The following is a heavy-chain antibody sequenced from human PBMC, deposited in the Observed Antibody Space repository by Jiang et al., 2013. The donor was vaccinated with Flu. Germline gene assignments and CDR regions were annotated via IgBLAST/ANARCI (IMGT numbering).Heavy chain of an antibody. CDR3: ARGENGAFHI. CDR2: INAGNGNT. V-gene: IGHV1-3*01. J-gene: IGHJ3*02. CDR1: GYTFTNYA. Sequence: GAEVKKPGASVKVSCKASGYTFTNYAIHWVRQAPGQRPEWMGWINAGNGNTRYSQKFQGRVTITRDTSASTAYMELSSLRSEDTAVYFCARGENGAFHIWGQGTMV.